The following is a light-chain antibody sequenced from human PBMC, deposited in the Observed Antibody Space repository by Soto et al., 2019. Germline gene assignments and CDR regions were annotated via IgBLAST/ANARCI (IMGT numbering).Light chain of an antibody. CDR3: QHYNNWPLT. CDR2: GAS. V-gene: IGKV3-15*01. Sequence: EIVMAQSPATLSVSPGERATLSCRASQSVSSTLAWYQQKPGQAPWLLIYGASTRAPGLPARFSGSGSGTELTLIISSLQYEDYAVYYCQHYNNWPLTFGGGTKVEI. J-gene: IGKJ4*01. CDR1: QSVSST.